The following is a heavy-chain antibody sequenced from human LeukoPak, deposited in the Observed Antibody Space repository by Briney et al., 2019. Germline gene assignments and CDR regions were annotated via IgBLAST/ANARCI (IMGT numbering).Heavy chain of an antibody. CDR1: GFTFSSYD. Sequence: GGSLRLSCAASGFTFSSYDMHWVRQATGKGLEWVSVIDTAGVTYYPGSVKGRFTISRENAKNSLYLQMNSLRAGDTAVYYCARDSDYYGMDVWGQGTTVTVSS. CDR3: ARDSDYYGMDV. V-gene: IGHV3-13*01. CDR2: IDTAGVT. J-gene: IGHJ6*02.